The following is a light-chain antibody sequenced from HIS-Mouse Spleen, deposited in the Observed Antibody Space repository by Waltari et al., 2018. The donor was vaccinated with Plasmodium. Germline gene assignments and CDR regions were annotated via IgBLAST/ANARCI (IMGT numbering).Light chain of an antibody. CDR2: GAS. Sequence: EIVLTQSPGTLSLSPGERATLSCRASQSVSSSYLAWYQQKPGQAPRLLTFGASSRSTGIPGRFSSSGSGTDFTLTISRLEPEDSAVYYCQQYGSSRGLTFGGGTKVEIK. CDR1: QSVSSSY. V-gene: IGKV3-20*01. J-gene: IGKJ4*01. CDR3: QQYGSSRGLT.